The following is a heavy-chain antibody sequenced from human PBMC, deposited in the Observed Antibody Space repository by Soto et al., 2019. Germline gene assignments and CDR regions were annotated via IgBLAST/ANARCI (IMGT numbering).Heavy chain of an antibody. V-gene: IGHV1-18*04. D-gene: IGHD3-10*01. CDR3: ARGITIVRGVTQNHWFDP. CDR1: GYTFTSYG. J-gene: IGHJ5*02. CDR2: ISAYNGNT. Sequence: ASVKVSCKASGYTFTSYGISWVRQAPGQGLEWMGWISAYNGNTNYAQKLQGRVTMTTDTSTSTAYMELRSLRSDDTAVYYCARGITIVRGVTQNHWFDPWGQGTLVTVSS.